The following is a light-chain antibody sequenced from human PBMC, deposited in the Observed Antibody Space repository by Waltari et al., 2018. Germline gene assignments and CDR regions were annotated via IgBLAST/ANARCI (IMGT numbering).Light chain of an antibody. CDR3: QTWDTDGSVI. CDR2: MNSDGSQ. V-gene: IGLV4-69*02. CDR1: RSPSHSR. J-gene: IGLJ2*01. Sequence: QPVLTQSPSASASLGASVKLTCALPRSPSHSRIAWHQPASQKGPRLLMKMNSDGSQNKGDEIPDRFAGSSSGAERFLTISSLQSEDEADYYCQTWDTDGSVIFGGGTKLTVL.